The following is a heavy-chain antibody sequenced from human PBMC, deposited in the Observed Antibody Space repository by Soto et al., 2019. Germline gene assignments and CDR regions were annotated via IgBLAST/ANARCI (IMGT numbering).Heavy chain of an antibody. Sequence: LVPLSHTCADAGGSISGDGWSRIRQPPGKGLEWIGYIYYSGSTNYNPSLKSRVSISVDTSKNQFSLKLSSVTAADTAVYYCARRYGGNFDYWGQGTLVTVSS. D-gene: IGHD1-26*01. V-gene: IGHV4-59*01. CDR2: IYYSGST. J-gene: IGHJ4*02. CDR1: GGSISGDG. CDR3: ARRYGGNFDY.